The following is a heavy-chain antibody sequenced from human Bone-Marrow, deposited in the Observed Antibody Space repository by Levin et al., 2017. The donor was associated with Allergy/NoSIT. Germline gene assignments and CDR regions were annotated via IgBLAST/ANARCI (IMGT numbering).Heavy chain of an antibody. J-gene: IGHJ4*02. CDR3: ARDGGLSWYYFDN. CDR2: IYTSGNT. D-gene: IGHD6-13*01. Sequence: SETLSLTCTVSGGSISNYYWNWIRQPAGKGLEWIGRIYTSGNTGYNPSLESRVTMSVDTSKNQFSLRLNSATAADTAVYYCARDGGLSWYYFDNWGQGALVTVSS. CDR1: GGSISNYY. V-gene: IGHV4-4*07.